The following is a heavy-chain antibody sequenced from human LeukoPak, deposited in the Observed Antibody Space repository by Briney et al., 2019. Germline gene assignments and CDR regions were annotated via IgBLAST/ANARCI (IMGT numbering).Heavy chain of an antibody. Sequence: GGSLRLSCAASGFTFSIYAMHWVRQAPGKGLEYVSGINKNGGSTYYADSVKGRFTISRDNSNNTLYLQMGFVRAEDMAVYYCVRTDYYDSSGYYDDFDYWGQGTMFTVCS. CDR2: INKNGGST. CDR3: VRTDYYDSSGYYDDFDY. V-gene: IGHV3-64*02. D-gene: IGHD3-22*01. J-gene: IGHJ4*02. CDR1: GFTFSIYA.